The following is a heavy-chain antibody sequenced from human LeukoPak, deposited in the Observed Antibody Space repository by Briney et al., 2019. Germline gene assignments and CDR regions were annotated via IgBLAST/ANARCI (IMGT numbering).Heavy chain of an antibody. J-gene: IGHJ5*02. CDR3: ARYFSGGQFKWFDP. CDR2: IYHGGSA. CDR1: GDPISSGGYS. V-gene: IGHV4-30-2*01. D-gene: IGHD1-26*01. Sequence: SQTLSLTCAVSGDPISSGGYSWSWIRQPPGKGLEWIGYIYHGGSAYYDPSLKSRVNISVDKSKNQFSLELSSVTAADTAVYYCARYFSGGQFKWFDPWGQGTLVTVSS.